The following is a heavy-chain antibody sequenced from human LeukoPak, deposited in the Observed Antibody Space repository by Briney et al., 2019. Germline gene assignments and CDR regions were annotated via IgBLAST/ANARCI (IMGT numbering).Heavy chain of an antibody. CDR1: GFTVRNNH. V-gene: IGHV3-7*04. Sequence: GGSLRLSCAASGFTVRNNHMSWVRQAPGKGLEWVANIKGDGSDNHYVDSVRGRFTISRDNAKNSLYLQMNSLRAEDTAVYYCARDLGYYRADYWGQGTLVTVSS. CDR2: IKGDGSDN. J-gene: IGHJ4*02. CDR3: ARDLGYYRADY. D-gene: IGHD1-26*01.